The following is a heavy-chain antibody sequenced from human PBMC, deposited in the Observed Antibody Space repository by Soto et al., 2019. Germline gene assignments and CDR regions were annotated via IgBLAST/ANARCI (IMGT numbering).Heavy chain of an antibody. Sequence: ITLKESGPTLVKPTQTLTLTCTFSGFSLSTSGVGVGWIRQPPGKALEWLALIYWDDENRYSPSLKSRLTITKDTSKNQVVLTMTNMDPVDTATYYCAHRGGGSGGYSYGYWGQGTLVTVSS. CDR1: GFSLSTSGVG. CDR2: IYWDDEN. CDR3: AHRGGGSGGYSYGY. V-gene: IGHV2-5*02. J-gene: IGHJ4*02. D-gene: IGHD5-18*01.